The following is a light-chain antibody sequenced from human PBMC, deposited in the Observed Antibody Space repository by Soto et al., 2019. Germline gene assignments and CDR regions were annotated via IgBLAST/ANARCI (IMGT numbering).Light chain of an antibody. J-gene: IGKJ1*01. CDR2: GAS. CDR3: QQYGSSLLT. Sequence: EIVLTQSPATLFLSPGDRAPLSFGASQSVSRSYLAWYQPTPGQAPRFXIYGASSRETGIPEMFSGSGSGTEFTRTISRLEPEDVEVDDCQQYGSSLLTFGQGTKVDIK. V-gene: IGKV3-20*01. CDR1: QSVSRSY.